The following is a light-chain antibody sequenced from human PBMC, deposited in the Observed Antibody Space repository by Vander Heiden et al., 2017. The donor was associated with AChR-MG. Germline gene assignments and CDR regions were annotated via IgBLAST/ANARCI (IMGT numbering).Light chain of an antibody. Sequence: DIQLTQSPSNLSASVGDRVTITCRASQSLGYWLAWYQQKPGKAPKLLIYKTSNLEDGVPSRFSGSGSGPDFTLTISGLQPEDSATYYCQTDDLSSRTFGQGTKVEIK. J-gene: IGKJ1*01. CDR2: KTS. CDR1: QSLGYW. CDR3: QTDDLSSRT. V-gene: IGKV1-5*03.